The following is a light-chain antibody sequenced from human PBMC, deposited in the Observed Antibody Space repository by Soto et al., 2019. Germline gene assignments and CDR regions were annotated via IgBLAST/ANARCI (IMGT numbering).Light chain of an antibody. CDR1: QSVRSCS. V-gene: IGKV3D-20*02. CDR2: DAS. CDR3: QQRSNWPT. Sequence: IVLTQSPGTLSLSPGERATLSCRASQSVRSCSLAWYQQKPGQAPRLLIYDASNRATGIPARFSGSGSGTDFTLTISSLEPEDFAVYYCQQRSNWPTFGQGTKVDIK. J-gene: IGKJ1*01.